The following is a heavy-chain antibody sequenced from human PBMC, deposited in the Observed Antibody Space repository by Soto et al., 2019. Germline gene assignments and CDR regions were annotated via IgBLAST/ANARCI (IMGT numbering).Heavy chain of an antibody. V-gene: IGHV4-59*01. D-gene: IGHD2-8*01. Sequence: SETLSLTCTVSGGSISSYYWSWIRQPPGKGLEWVGYIYYSGSTNYNPSLKSRVTISVDTSKNQFSLKLSSVTAADTAVYYCARAPNYYFDYWGQGTLVTVSS. CDR2: IYYSGST. CDR1: GGSISSYY. J-gene: IGHJ4*02. CDR3: ARAPNYYFDY.